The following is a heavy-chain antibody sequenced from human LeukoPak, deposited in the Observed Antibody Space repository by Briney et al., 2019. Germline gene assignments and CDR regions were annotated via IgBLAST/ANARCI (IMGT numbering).Heavy chain of an antibody. D-gene: IGHD6-6*01. CDR2: INHDTSEK. CDR3: ARYSSSSGGAAYYLDY. V-gene: IGHV3-7*01. J-gene: IGHJ4*01. Sequence: GGSLRLSXAASGFTFSSYWMSWVRQAPGKGLEWVASINHDTSEKYYVDSVKGRFTISRDNAKNILYLQINSLRSEDTAVYYCARYSSSSGGAAYYLDYWGHGTLVTVSS. CDR1: GFTFSSYW.